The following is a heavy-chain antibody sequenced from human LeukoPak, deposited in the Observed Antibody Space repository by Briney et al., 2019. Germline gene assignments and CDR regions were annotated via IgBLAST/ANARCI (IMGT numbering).Heavy chain of an antibody. CDR3: ARQVHCSSTSCDPGYFQH. J-gene: IGHJ1*01. CDR2: IYYSGST. CDR1: GGSISSGGYY. D-gene: IGHD2-2*01. V-gene: IGHV4-30-4*08. Sequence: NPSETLSLTCAVSGGSISSGGYYWSWIRQPPGKGLEWIGYIYYSGSTYYNPSLKSRVTISVDTSKNQFSLKLSSVTAADTAVYYCARQVHCSSTSCDPGYFQHWGQGTLVTVSS.